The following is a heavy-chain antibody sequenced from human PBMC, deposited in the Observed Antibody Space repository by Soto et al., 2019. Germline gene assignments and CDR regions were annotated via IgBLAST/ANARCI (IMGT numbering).Heavy chain of an antibody. CDR1: GFTFSSYA. D-gene: IGHD4-17*01. V-gene: IGHV3-23*01. J-gene: IGHJ4*02. Sequence: EVQVLESGGGLVQPGGSLRLSCAASGFTFSSYAMSWVRQAPGKGLEWVSGISGRGDGTYYVDSVKGRFTISRDNSKNTRYLQMSSLRAGDTAVYFWAKHEGISTVTPFNFWGQGTLVTVSS. CDR3: AKHEGISTVTPFNF. CDR2: ISGRGDGT.